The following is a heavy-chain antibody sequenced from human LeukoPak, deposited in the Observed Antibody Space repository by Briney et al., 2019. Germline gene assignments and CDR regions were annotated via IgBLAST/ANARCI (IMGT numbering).Heavy chain of an antibody. V-gene: IGHV4-34*01. CDR2: INHSGST. Sequence: PSETLSLTCAVYGGSFSGYYWSWIRQPPGKGLEWIGEINHSGSTNYNPSLKSRVTISVDTSKNQFSLKLSSVTAADTAVYYCARRGGRLRYFDWLRDNWFDPWGQGTLVTVSS. CDR1: GGSFSGYY. J-gene: IGHJ5*02. CDR3: ARRGGRLRYFDWLRDNWFDP. D-gene: IGHD3-9*01.